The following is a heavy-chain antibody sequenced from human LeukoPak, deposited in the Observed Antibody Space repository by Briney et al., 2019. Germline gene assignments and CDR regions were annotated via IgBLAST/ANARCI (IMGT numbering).Heavy chain of an antibody. J-gene: IGHJ4*02. CDR1: GFTFSSYG. D-gene: IGHD1-26*01. V-gene: IGHV3-30*18. CDR2: ISYDGSNK. CDR3: AKGEIVGATIGDY. Sequence: GGSLRLSCVTSGFTFSSYGMHWVRQAPGEGLEWVAVISYDGSNKYYADSVKGRFTISRDNSKNTLYLQMNSLRAEDTAVYYCAKGEIVGATIGDYWGQGTLVTVSS.